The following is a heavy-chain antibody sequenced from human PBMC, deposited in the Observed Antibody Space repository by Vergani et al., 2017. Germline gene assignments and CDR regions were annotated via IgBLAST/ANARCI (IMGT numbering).Heavy chain of an antibody. J-gene: IGHJ6*03. D-gene: IGHD2-2*02. CDR2: IRPYTGHT. CDR3: ARVGYCSSTSCYTIPYYYYYYMDV. CDR1: SHTFQTYG. Sequence: QVQLVQSGAELKKPGASVSVSCKGSSHTFQTYGISWVRQAPGKGLEWMAWIRPYTGHTIYAQKFQGRVTMTTDTSTSTAYMELRSLRSDDTAVYYCARVGYCSSTSCYTIPYYYYYYMDVWGKGTTVTVSS. V-gene: IGHV1-18*01.